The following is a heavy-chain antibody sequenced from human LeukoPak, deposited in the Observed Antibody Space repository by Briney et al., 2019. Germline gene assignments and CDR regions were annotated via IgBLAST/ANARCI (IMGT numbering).Heavy chain of an antibody. V-gene: IGHV3-7*03. CDR1: GFTFSNFW. Sequence: GGSLRLSCAASGFTFSNFWMTWVRQAPGKGLEWVANIKQDGSDKYYVDSVKGRFTISRDNAKNSLYLQMNSLRAEDTALYYCARDLNYYGSGSSFFDIWGQGTMVTVSS. J-gene: IGHJ3*02. CDR3: ARDLNYYGSGSSFFDI. D-gene: IGHD3-10*01. CDR2: IKQDGSDK.